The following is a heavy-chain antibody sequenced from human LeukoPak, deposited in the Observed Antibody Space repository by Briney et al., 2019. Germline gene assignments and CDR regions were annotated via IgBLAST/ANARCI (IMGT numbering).Heavy chain of an antibody. Sequence: PGGSLRLSCAASGVTVSSNYMNWVRQAPGKGLEWVSLIYSGDITYYADSVKGRFTISRDNSKNTLYLQMHSLRAEDTALYYCRGDSSYWGQGTLVTVSS. CDR3: RGDSSY. V-gene: IGHV3-53*01. D-gene: IGHD2-21*01. J-gene: IGHJ4*02. CDR1: GVTVSSNY. CDR2: IYSGDIT.